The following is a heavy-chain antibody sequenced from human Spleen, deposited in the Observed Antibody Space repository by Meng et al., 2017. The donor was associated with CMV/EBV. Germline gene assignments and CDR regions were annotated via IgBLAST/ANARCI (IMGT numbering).Heavy chain of an antibody. Sequence: QVKLASSGLGSVKPLRTRPRSCTVSGGSILSYYGSLIRQLPGNGLEWIGEINHSGSTNYNPSIKSRVTISVETSKNQFSLKLSSVTAADTAVYYCARGVQSTNYYYYGMDVWCQGTTVTFSS. V-gene: IGHV4-34*01. CDR3: ARGVQSTNYYYYGMDV. CDR1: GGSILSYY. CDR2: INHSGST. D-gene: IGHD2-2*01. J-gene: IGHJ6*02.